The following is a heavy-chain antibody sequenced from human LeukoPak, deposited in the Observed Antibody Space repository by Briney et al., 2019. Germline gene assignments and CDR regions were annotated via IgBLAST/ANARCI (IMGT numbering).Heavy chain of an antibody. CDR2: ISSDGSST. J-gene: IGHJ4*02. V-gene: IGHV3-74*01. CDR3: VCVSWYVLDY. Sequence: GRSLRLSCAASGFTFDDYAMHWVRQAPGKGLVWVSSISSDGSSTNYADSVKGRFTISRDNAKNTLYLQMNSLTAEDTAVYYCVCVSWYVLDYWGQGTLVTVSS. CDR1: GFTFDDYA. D-gene: IGHD6-13*01.